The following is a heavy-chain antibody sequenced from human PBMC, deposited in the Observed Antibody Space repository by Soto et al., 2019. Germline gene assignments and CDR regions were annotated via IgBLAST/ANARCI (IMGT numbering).Heavy chain of an antibody. V-gene: IGHV1-69*02. CDR1: GGTFSSYT. CDR2: IIPILGIA. D-gene: IGHD3-3*01. J-gene: IGHJ5*02. Sequence: QVQLVQSGAEVKKPGSSVKVSCKASGGTFSSYTISWVRQAPGQGLEWMGRIIPILGIANYAQKLQGRVTITADKSTSTAYMELSSLRSEDTAVYYCARGATIQNWFDPWGQGILVTVSS. CDR3: ARGATIQNWFDP.